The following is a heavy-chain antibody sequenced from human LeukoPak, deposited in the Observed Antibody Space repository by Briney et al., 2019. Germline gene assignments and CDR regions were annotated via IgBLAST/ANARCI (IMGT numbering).Heavy chain of an antibody. CDR2: IYHNGST. CDR3: ARDLGGDNWNPYYFDY. V-gene: IGHV4-30-2*01. Sequence: SETLSLTCTVSGGSISSGGYYWSWIRQPPGKGLEWIGYIYHNGSTYYNPSLKSRVTISVDRSKNQFSLQLSSVTAADRAVYYCARDLGGDNWNPYYFDYWGQGTLVTVSS. J-gene: IGHJ4*02. D-gene: IGHD1-20*01. CDR1: GGSISSGGYY.